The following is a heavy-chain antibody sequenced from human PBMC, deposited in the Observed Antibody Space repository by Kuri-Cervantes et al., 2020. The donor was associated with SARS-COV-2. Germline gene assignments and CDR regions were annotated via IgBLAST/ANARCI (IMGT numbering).Heavy chain of an antibody. D-gene: IGHD4-17*01. Sequence: GGSLRLSCAASGFTFSGHWIHWVRQAPGKGLVWVSRINSDGSSTSYADSVKGRFTISRDNAKNTLYLQMNSLRAEDTAVYYCASLYGDFDYWGQGTLVTVSS. CDR1: GFTFSGHW. J-gene: IGHJ4*02. CDR3: ASLYGDFDY. V-gene: IGHV3-74*01. CDR2: INSDGSST.